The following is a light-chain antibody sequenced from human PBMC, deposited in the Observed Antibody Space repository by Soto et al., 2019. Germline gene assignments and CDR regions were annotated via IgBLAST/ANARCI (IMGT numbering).Light chain of an antibody. CDR2: GAT. CDR3: QQRYSNPPT. CDR1: RSISTY. V-gene: IGKV1-39*01. Sequence: DIRMTQSPSSLSASVGDIVTITCRASRSISTYLSWYQQKPGKAPKLLIYGATRLQSGAPSRFTGSGSGTEFTLTISSLQPEDFATYSCQQRYSNPPTFAQVTKLEIK. J-gene: IGKJ2*01.